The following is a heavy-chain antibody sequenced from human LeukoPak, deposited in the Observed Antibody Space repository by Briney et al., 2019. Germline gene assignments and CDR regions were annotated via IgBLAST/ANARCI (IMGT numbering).Heavy chain of an antibody. V-gene: IGHV3-48*03. J-gene: IGHJ6*04. CDR3: ARERADSEDYYYGMDV. CDR1: GFTFSSYE. Sequence: PGGSLRLSCAASGFTFSSYEMNWVRQAPGKGLEWVSYISSSGSTIYYADSVKGRFTISRDNAKNSLHLQMNSLRAEDTAVYYCARERADSEDYYYGMDVWGKGTTVTVSS. CDR2: ISSSGSTI. D-gene: IGHD3-10*01.